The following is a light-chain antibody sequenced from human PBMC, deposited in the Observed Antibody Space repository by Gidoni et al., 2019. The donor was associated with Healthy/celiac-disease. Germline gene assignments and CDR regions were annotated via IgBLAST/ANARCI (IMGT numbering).Light chain of an antibody. J-gene: IGLJ2*01. Sequence: QSVLTQPPSVSGAPGQRVTISGTGSSSNIGAGYDVHWYQQFPGTAPKLLIYVNINRPSGVPDRFSGSKSGTSASLAITGLQAEDEADYYCQSYDSSLSAVFGGGTKLTVL. V-gene: IGLV1-40*01. CDR1: SSNIGAGYD. CDR2: VNI. CDR3: QSYDSSLSAV.